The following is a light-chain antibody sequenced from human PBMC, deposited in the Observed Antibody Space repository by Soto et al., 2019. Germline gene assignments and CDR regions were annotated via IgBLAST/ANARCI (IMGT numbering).Light chain of an antibody. CDR1: SSDVGGYDF. J-gene: IGLJ2*01. CDR2: EVT. V-gene: IGLV2-14*01. Sequence: QSALTQPASVSGSLGQSITISRTGTSSDVGGYDFVSWYQQYPGKAPKLMIYEVTNRPSGVSNRFSGSKSGNTASLTISGLQAEDEADYYCSSYTSIRGVFGGGTKLTVL. CDR3: SSYTSIRGV.